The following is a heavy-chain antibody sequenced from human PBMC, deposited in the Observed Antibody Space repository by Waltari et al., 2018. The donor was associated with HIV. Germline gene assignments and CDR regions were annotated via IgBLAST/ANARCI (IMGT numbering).Heavy chain of an antibody. CDR2: ISFDGSNK. J-gene: IGHJ6*02. V-gene: IGHV3-30*18. CDR3: AKDSAGATSYYYYVMDV. D-gene: IGHD3-10*01. CDR1: EFIFNKFG. Sequence: QVQLVESGGGVVQPGRSLGLSCADSEFIFNKFGIPFSRQAPGKGLEWVAIISFDGSNKYYADSVKGRFTVSRDKSKNTLFLQMNSLRAEDTALYYCAKDSAGATSYYYYVMDVWGQGTTVTVSS.